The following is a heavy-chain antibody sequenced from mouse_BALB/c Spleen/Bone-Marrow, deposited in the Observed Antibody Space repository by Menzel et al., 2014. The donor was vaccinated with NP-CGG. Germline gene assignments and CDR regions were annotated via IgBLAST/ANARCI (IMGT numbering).Heavy chain of an antibody. CDR1: GFTFSSYG. CDR2: INSNGGST. CDR3: AREGHYYGSSYGDY. V-gene: IGHV5-6-3*01. J-gene: IGHJ2*01. Sequence: EVKLVEPGGGLVQPGGSLKLSCAASGFTFSSYGMSWVRQTPDKRLELVATINSNGGSTYYPDSVKGRFTISRDNAKNTLYLQMSSLKSEDTAMYYCAREGHYYGSSYGDYWGQGTTLTVSS. D-gene: IGHD1-1*01.